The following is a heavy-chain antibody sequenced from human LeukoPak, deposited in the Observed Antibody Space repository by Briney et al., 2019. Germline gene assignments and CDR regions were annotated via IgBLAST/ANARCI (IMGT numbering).Heavy chain of an antibody. CDR1: GFTFSSYA. CDR3: AKDGNSGTYYSIDY. CDR2: VSYDGSNK. J-gene: IGHJ4*02. V-gene: IGHV3-30*09. D-gene: IGHD1-26*01. Sequence: PGRSLRLSCEASGFTFSSYAMHWVRQAPGKGLEWVAVVSYDGSNKYYADSVKGRFAISRDNSKNTLYLQMNSLRAEDTAVYYCAKDGNSGTYYSIDYWGQGTLVTVSS.